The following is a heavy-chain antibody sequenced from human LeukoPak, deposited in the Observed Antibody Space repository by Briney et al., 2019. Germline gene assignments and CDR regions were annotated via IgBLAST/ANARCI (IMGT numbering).Heavy chain of an antibody. J-gene: IGHJ4*02. CDR3: ARDFDESTGYNFDY. CDR2: ISSSSSTI. Sequence: GGSLRLSCAASGFTFSSYSMNWVRQAPGKGLEWVSYISSSSSTIYYADSVKGRFTISRDNAKNSLYLQMNSLRAEDTAVYYCARDFDESTGYNFDYWGQGTLVTVSS. D-gene: IGHD5-24*01. CDR1: GFTFSSYS. V-gene: IGHV3-48*01.